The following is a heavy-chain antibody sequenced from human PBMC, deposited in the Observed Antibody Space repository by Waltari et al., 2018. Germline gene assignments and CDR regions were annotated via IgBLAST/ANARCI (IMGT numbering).Heavy chain of an antibody. D-gene: IGHD1-26*01. CDR1: GYTFTGSY. Sequence: QVQLVQSGAEVKKPGASVKVSCKASGYTFTGSYIHWVRQAPGQGLEWMGWINPNSGGTNYAQKFQGRVTMTRDTSISTAYMELSRLRSDDTAGYYCASRPLVGATSPFDYWGQGTLVTVSS. CDR2: INPNSGGT. V-gene: IGHV1-2*02. CDR3: ASRPLVGATSPFDY. J-gene: IGHJ4*02.